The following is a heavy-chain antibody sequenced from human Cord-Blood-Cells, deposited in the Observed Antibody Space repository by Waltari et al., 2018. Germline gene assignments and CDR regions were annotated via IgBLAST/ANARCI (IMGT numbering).Heavy chain of an antibody. CDR2: IYSGGST. D-gene: IGHD5-12*01. CDR1: GFAVSSIY. V-gene: IGHV3-53*01. Sequence: EVYSVVFGGGLIQHGGSLRFCCGVSGFAVSSIYISGVRQAPGKGREWVSVIYSGGSTYYADSVKGRFTISRDNSKNALYLQMNSLRAEDTAVYDCARGGGLATIIDYWGQGTLVTVSS. CDR3: ARGGGLATIIDY. J-gene: IGHJ4*02.